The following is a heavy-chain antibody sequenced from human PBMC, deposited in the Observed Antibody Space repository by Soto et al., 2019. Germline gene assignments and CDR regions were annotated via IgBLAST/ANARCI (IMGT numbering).Heavy chain of an antibody. Sequence: SVTLSLTCAVYGGSISSGGYYWSWIRQHPGKGLEWIGYIYYSGSTYYNPSLKSRVTISVDTSKNQFSLKLSSVTAADTAVYYRARGVTLVRGVIHTPYFDYWGQGALVTVSS. J-gene: IGHJ4*02. CDR3: ARGVTLVRGVIHTPYFDY. CDR2: IYYSGST. V-gene: IGHV4-31*11. D-gene: IGHD3-10*01. CDR1: GGSISSGGYY.